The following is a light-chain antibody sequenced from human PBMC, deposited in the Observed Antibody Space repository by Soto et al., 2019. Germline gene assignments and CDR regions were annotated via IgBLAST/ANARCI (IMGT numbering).Light chain of an antibody. V-gene: IGLV3-1*01. CDR2: QDS. CDR3: CSLTNGATWV. Sequence: SYELTQPPSVSVSPGQTASITCSGDKLGDKYACWYQQKPGQSPVLVIYQDSKRPSGIPERFSGSNSGNTATLTISGTQAMDEADYYCCSLTNGATWVFGGGTKLTVL. J-gene: IGLJ3*02. CDR1: KLGDKY.